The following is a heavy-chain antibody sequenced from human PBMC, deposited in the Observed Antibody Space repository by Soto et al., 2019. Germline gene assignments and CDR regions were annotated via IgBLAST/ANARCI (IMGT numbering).Heavy chain of an antibody. CDR1: GFTFSSHS. D-gene: IGHD3-10*01. V-gene: IGHV3-23*01. J-gene: IGHJ4*02. CDR3: AKQRADFGTGSDTFFLDN. CDR2: ISGSGGTT. Sequence: EVQLLESGGGLVQPGGSLRISCLASGFTFSSHSMSWVRQAPGKVLAWVSAISGSGGTTFHADSVKGRFAVSRDNSNSTLYLEMDSLSAEDTAAYYCAKQRADFGTGSDTFFLDNWGRGTLVTVSS.